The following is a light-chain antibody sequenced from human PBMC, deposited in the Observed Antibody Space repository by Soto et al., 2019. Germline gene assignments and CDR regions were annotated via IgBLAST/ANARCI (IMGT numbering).Light chain of an antibody. CDR3: HDYDSSPWT. CDR2: GAS. J-gene: IGKJ1*01. V-gene: IGKV3-20*01. Sequence: ESVLTQSPGTLSLSPGERATLSCMASQSVSSSFLACYPQKPGQAPRLRLYGASSRATGIPDMLSGSASGTDCTLTISRLAADDFAVFYCHDYDSSPWTFGQGTKVEIK. CDR1: QSVSSSF.